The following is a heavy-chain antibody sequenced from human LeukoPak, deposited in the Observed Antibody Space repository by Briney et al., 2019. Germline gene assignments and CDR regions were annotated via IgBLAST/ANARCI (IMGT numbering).Heavy chain of an antibody. J-gene: IGHJ4*02. CDR3: ARGDFDY. CDR2: AFSDGRT. CDR1: GITVSTNY. Sequence: GGALRLSCAASGITVSTNYMSWVRQAPGKGLEWVSIAFSDGRTFYADSVKCRFTISGDSSKDTVFLQMNSLRAEDTAVYYCARGDFDYWGQGTLVTVSS. V-gene: IGHV3-53*01.